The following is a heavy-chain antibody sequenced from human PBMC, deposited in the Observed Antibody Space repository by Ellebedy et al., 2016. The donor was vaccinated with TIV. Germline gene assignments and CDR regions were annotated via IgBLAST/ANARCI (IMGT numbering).Heavy chain of an antibody. J-gene: IGHJ6*02. Sequence: AASVKVSCKASGYIFTGFYMHWLRQAPGQGLEWMGWLNSNSGNTNYAQKFQGRVTMTRDTSISKAYMELSGLKSDDTAVYYCARDYCSSSGCGLDVWGQGTTVSVSS. CDR1: GYIFTGFY. D-gene: IGHD2-2*01. V-gene: IGHV1-2*02. CDR2: LNSNSGNT. CDR3: ARDYCSSSGCGLDV.